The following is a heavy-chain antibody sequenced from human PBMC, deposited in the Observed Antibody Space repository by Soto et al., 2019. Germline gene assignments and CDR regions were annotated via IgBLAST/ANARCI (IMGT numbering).Heavy chain of an antibody. Sequence: GGSLRLSCAASGFTFSDYYMSWIRQAPGKWLEWVSYISSSGSTIYYADSVKGRFTISRDNAKNSLYLQMNSLRAEDTAVYYCARENAVGMATRDAGIYFDYWGQGXLVTVSS. CDR3: ARENAVGMATRDAGIYFDY. D-gene: IGHD5-12*01. CDR2: ISSSGSTI. V-gene: IGHV3-11*01. J-gene: IGHJ4*02. CDR1: GFTFSDYY.